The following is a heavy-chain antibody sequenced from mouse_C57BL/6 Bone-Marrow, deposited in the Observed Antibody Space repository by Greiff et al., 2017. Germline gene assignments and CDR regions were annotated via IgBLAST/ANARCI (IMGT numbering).Heavy chain of an antibody. Sequence: EVQLQQSGAELVRPGASVKLSCTASGFNIKDDYIHWVKQRPEQGLEWIGWIDPEIGDTEYASKFQGKATITSDTSSNTAYLQLSSLTAEATSVYYCSSCDSNYFDFWCQGTPLTVAS. CDR2: IDPEIGDT. CDR3: SSCDSNYFDF. D-gene: IGHD2-5*01. V-gene: IGHV14-4*01. CDR1: GFNIKDDY. J-gene: IGHJ2*01.